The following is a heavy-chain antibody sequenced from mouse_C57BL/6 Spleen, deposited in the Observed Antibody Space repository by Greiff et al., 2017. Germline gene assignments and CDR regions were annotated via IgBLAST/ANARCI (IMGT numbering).Heavy chain of an antibody. Sequence: VQLQQSGAELVRPGTSVKMSCKASGYTFTHYCIGWAKQRPGHGLEWIGDIYPGGGYTNSNEKFKGNATLTADKSSSTAYMQFSSLTSEDSAIYYCARDLYYSSYQADYYAMDYWGQGTSVTVSS. CDR2: IYPGGGYT. CDR3: ARDLYYSSYQADYYAMDY. V-gene: IGHV1-63*01. J-gene: IGHJ4*01. D-gene: IGHD2-5*01. CDR1: GYTFTHYC.